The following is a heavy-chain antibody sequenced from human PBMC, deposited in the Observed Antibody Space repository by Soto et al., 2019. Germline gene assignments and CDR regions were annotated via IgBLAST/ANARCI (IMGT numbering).Heavy chain of an antibody. J-gene: IGHJ4*02. D-gene: IGHD3-22*01. CDR3: ARAFSSGHFEF. V-gene: IGHV3-30-3*01. CDR1: GFIFSDYA. Sequence: QVQLVESGGGVVQPGRSLRLSCAASGFIFSDYAMHWVRQAPGKGLEWVAVISYHEHGSKRFYSDFVKGRFTISRDNSRNTLYLQMNSLRTEDTAVYYCARAFSSGHFEFWGPGTLVTVSS. CDR2: ISYHEHGSKR.